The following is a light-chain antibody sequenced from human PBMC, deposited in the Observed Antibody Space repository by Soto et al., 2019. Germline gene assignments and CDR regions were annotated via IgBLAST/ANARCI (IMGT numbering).Light chain of an antibody. J-gene: IGKJ4*01. Sequence: EILMTQSPATLSVSPGEGLTLSCRASQSISRTLAWYQQRPGQAPRLLIYGASSRATGVAAMFSGSGSGTEFTLTISSLQSEDFAVYYCQQYNDWPLTFGGGTKVEIK. CDR1: QSISRT. V-gene: IGKV3-15*01. CDR2: GAS. CDR3: QQYNDWPLT.